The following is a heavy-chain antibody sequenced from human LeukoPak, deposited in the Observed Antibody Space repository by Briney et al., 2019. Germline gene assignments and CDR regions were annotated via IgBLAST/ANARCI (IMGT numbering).Heavy chain of an antibody. Sequence: ASVKVSCKASGYTFTSYGISWVRQAPGQGLEWMGWISAYNGNTNYAQKLQGRVTMTTDTSTSTAYMELRSLRSDDTAVYYCVRRPDPYGSGSYYSDYWGQGTLVTVSS. CDR2: ISAYNGNT. CDR3: VRRPDPYGSGSYYSDY. D-gene: IGHD3-10*01. V-gene: IGHV1-18*04. J-gene: IGHJ4*02. CDR1: GYTFTSYG.